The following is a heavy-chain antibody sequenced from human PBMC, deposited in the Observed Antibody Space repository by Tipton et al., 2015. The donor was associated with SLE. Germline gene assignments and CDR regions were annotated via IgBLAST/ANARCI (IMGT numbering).Heavy chain of an antibody. CDR3: AKNSGSYYFDD. J-gene: IGHJ4*02. CDR1: GGSISSSSYY. V-gene: IGHV4-39*07. CDR2: VYHTGNT. D-gene: IGHD3-10*01. Sequence: TLSLTCTVSGGSISSSSYYWAWVRQPPGKGLEWIGTVYHTGNTYYNPSLKSRVTMSVDTSKNQFSLKLNSVTAADTAVYYCAKNSGSYYFDDWGQGTLVTVSS.